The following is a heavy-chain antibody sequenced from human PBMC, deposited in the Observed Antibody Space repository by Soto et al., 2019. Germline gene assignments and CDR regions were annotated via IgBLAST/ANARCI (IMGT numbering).Heavy chain of an antibody. V-gene: IGHV4-4*02. J-gene: IGHJ6*03. CDR1: SGSISSSNW. CDR3: AREGILRFLEWEAYYMDV. CDR2: IYHSGST. Sequence: QVQLQESGPGLVKPSGTLSLTCAVSSGSISSSNWWSWVRQPPGKGLEWIGEIYHSGSTNYNPSLKSRVTISVDESKNQFSLKLSSVTAADTAVYYCAREGILRFLEWEAYYMDVWGKGTTVTVSS. D-gene: IGHD3-3*01.